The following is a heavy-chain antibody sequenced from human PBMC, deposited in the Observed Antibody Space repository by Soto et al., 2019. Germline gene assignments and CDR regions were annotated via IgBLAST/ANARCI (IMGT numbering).Heavy chain of an antibody. Sequence: GGSLRLSCAASGFTFSSYAMSWVRQAPGKGLEWVSAISGSGGSTYYADSVKGRFTISRDNSKNTLYLQMNSLRAEDTAVYYCARAPRGDDILTDYYPYFYYGMDVWGQGTTVTVSS. CDR1: GFTFSSYA. CDR3: ARAPRGDDILTDYYPYFYYGMDV. D-gene: IGHD3-9*01. V-gene: IGHV3-23*01. J-gene: IGHJ6*02. CDR2: ISGSGGST.